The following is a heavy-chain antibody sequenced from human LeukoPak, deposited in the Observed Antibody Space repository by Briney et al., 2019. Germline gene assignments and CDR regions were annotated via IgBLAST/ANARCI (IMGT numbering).Heavy chain of an antibody. CDR2: IYPRDGST. CDR1: GYTFTSNY. V-gene: IGHV1-46*01. J-gene: IGHJ4*02. CDR3: ARDLEGFDY. Sequence: ASVNVSCKASGYTFTSNYIHWVRQAPGQGLEWMGMIYPRDGSTSYAQKFQGRVTVTRDTSTSTVHMELSGLRSEDTAVYYCARDLEGFDYWGQGTLVTVSS.